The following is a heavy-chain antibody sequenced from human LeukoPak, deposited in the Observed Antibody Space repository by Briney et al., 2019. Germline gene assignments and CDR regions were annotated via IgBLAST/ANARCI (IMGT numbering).Heavy chain of an antibody. J-gene: IGHJ4*02. CDR2: ISAYNGNT. V-gene: IGHV1-18*01. CDR1: GYTFTSYG. CDR3: ARDRLRYCSSTSCSPNDY. Sequence: ASVKVSCKASGYTFTSYGISWVRQAPGQGPEWMGWISAYNGNTNYAQKLQGRVTMTTDTSTSTAYMELRSLRSDDTAVYYCARDRLRYCSSTSCSPNDYWGQGTLVTVSS. D-gene: IGHD2-2*01.